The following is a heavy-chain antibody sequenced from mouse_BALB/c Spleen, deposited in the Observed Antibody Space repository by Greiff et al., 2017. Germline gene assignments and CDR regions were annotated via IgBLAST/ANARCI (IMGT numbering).Heavy chain of an antibody. V-gene: IGHV1-80*01. CDR1: GYAFSSYW. Sequence: QVQLQQSGAELVRPGSSVKISCKASGYAFSSYWMNWVKQRPGQGLEWIGQIYPGDGDTNYNGKFKGKATLTADKSSSTAYMQLSSLTSENSAVYFCARGRDGYLFAYWGQGTLVTVSA. CDR3: ARGRDGYLFAY. CDR2: IYPGDGDT. J-gene: IGHJ3*01. D-gene: IGHD2-3*01.